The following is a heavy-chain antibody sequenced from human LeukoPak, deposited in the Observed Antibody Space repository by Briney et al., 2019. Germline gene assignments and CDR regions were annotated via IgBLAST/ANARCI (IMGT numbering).Heavy chain of an antibody. CDR2: ISGSGGST. CDR3: AKDLQARKAVAGTRGDY. CDR1: GFTFSSYW. V-gene: IGHV3-23*01. J-gene: IGHJ4*02. D-gene: IGHD6-19*01. Sequence: GGSLRLSCAASGFTFSSYWMSWVRQAPGKGLEWVSAISGSGGSTYYADSVKGRFTISRDNSKNTLYLQMNSLRAEDTAVYYCAKDLQARKAVAGTRGDYWGQGTLVTVSS.